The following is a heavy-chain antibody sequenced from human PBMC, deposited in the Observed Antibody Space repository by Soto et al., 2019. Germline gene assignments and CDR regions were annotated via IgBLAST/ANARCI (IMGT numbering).Heavy chain of an antibody. J-gene: IGHJ5*02. D-gene: IGHD2-15*01. CDR3: ARRSGCTGGSCHFST. CDR1: GGSISSSRFH. V-gene: IGHV4-39*01. Sequence: SETLSLTCTVSGGSISSSRFHWGWIRQPPGMGLEWIASVKYSGYSYYNPSLKSRVIMSVDTSKNQFSLRLSSVTAADTAVYYCARRSGCTGGSCHFSTWSQGSLVTSPQ. CDR2: VKYSGYS.